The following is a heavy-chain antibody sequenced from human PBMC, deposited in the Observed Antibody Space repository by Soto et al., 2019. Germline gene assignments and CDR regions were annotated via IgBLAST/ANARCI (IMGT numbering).Heavy chain of an antibody. J-gene: IGHJ6*02. Sequence: SVKVSCKASGYTLTSYDINWVREATVQGLEWMGWMNPNSGNTGYAQKFQGRVTMTRNTSISTAYMELSSLRSEDTAVYYCARGGSTGNDAWYYYYGMDVWGQGTTVTVSS. CDR3: ARGGSTGNDAWYYYYGMDV. V-gene: IGHV1-8*01. CDR1: GYTLTSYD. D-gene: IGHD1-1*01. CDR2: MNPNSGNT.